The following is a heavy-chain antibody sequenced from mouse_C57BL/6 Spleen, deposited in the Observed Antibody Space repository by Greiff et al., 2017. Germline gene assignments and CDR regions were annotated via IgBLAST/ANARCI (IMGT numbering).Heavy chain of an antibody. D-gene: IGHD2-3*01. J-gene: IGHJ3*01. V-gene: IGHV6-3*01. Sequence: EVQGVESGGGLVQPGGSMKLSCVASGFTFSNYWMNWVRQSPEKGLEWVAQIRLKSDNYATHYAESVKGRFTISRDDSKSSVYLQMNNLRAEDTGIYYCTGEGWLLGFAYWGQGTLVTVSA. CDR3: TGEGWLLGFAY. CDR1: GFTFSNYW. CDR2: IRLKSDNYAT.